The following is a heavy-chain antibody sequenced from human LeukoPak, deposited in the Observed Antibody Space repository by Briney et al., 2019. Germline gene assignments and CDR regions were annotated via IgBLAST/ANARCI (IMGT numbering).Heavy chain of an antibody. CDR1: GFTFSSYS. Sequence: PGGSLRLSCAASGFTFSSYSMNWVRQAPGKGLEWVSSISSSSSYIYYADSVKGRFTISRDNAKNSLYLQMNSLRAEDTAVYYCARGPRIVVVTPLAFDIWGQGTMVTVSS. J-gene: IGHJ3*02. V-gene: IGHV3-21*01. CDR2: ISSSSSYI. D-gene: IGHD2-21*02. CDR3: ARGPRIVVVTPLAFDI.